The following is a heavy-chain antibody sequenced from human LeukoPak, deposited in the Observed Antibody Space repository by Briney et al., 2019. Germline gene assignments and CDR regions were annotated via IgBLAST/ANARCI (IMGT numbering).Heavy chain of an antibody. CDR1: GGSVSDYY. CDR3: ARHVRYYYGSGSYDY. J-gene: IGHJ4*02. Sequence: SETLSLTCTISGGSVSDYYWSWIRQSPGKGLEWIGYIYHTGSTSYSPSLKSRVTISVDTSKNQFSLKLSSVTAADTAVYYCARHVRYYYGSGSYDYWGQGTLVTVSS. V-gene: IGHV4-59*08. D-gene: IGHD3-10*01. CDR2: IYHTGST.